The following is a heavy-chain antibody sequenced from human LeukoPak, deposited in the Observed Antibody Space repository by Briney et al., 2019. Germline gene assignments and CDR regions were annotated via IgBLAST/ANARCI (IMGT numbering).Heavy chain of an antibody. CDR3: VTRVRSTGDY. D-gene: IGHD3-10*01. J-gene: IGHJ4*02. CDR2: IKTKTEGGTT. Sequence: TPGGSLRLSCAASGFTFSTYAMSWVRQAPGKGLEWIGRIKTKTEGGTTEYIAPVKGRFTISRDDSKNTVYLQMNSLQTEDTALYYCVTRVRSTGDYWGQGTLVTVSS. CDR1: GFTFSTYA. V-gene: IGHV3-15*01.